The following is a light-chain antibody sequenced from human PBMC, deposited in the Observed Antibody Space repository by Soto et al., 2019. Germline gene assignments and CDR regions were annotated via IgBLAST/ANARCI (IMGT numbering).Light chain of an antibody. CDR1: QSVSSY. CDR2: DAS. J-gene: IGKJ2*01. V-gene: IGKV3-11*01. CDR3: QQRSNWSYT. Sequence: EIVFTQSPATLSLSPGERTTLSSRASQSVSSYLAWYQQKPGQAPRLLIYDASNRATSIPARFSGSGSGTDFTLTISSLEPEDFAVYYCQQRSNWSYTFGQGTKLEIK.